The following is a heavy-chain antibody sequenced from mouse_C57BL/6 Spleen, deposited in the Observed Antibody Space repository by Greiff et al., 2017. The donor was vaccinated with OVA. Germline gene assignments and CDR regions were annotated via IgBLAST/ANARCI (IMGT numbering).Heavy chain of an antibody. CDR2: IYPGDGDT. D-gene: IGHD1-1*01. J-gene: IGHJ4*01. V-gene: IGHV1-82*01. Sequence: VQLQQSGPELVKPGASVKISCKASGYAFSSSWMNWVKQRPGKGLEWIGRIYPGDGDTNYNGKFKGKATLTADKSSSTAYMQLSSLTSEDSAVYFCARVVPNYYAMDYGGQGTSVTVSS. CDR3: ARVVPNYYAMDY. CDR1: GYAFSSSW.